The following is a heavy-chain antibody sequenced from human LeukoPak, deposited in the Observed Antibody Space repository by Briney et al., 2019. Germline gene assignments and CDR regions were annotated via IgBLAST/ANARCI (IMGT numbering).Heavy chain of an antibody. Sequence: QSGGSLRLSCAASGFTFSSYWMNWARQAPGKGLEWVASINHNGNVNYYVDSVKGRFTISRDNAKNTLYLQMNSLRAEDTAVYYCARDPPYGDYYYGMDVWGQGTTVTVSS. CDR3: ARDPPYGDYYYGMDV. J-gene: IGHJ6*02. D-gene: IGHD4-17*01. CDR2: INHNGNVN. CDR1: GFTFSSYW. V-gene: IGHV3-7*01.